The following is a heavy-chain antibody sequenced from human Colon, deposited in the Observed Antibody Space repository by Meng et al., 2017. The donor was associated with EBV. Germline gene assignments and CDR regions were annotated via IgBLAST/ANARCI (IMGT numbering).Heavy chain of an antibody. D-gene: IGHD3-10*01. V-gene: IGHV4-39*01. CDR2: IYHSGST. CDR1: GGAISRDGYY. Sequence: QQQRRETGQGMVKPSETLSLTCTVSGGAISRDGYYWDWVRKPPGKGLEWSGAIYHSGSTSYNPSLQSRVTMFVDTSKNQFSLMLTSVTATDTAVYYCARRRGGSGRDCWGQGTLVTVSS. CDR3: ARRRGGSGRDC. J-gene: IGHJ4*02.